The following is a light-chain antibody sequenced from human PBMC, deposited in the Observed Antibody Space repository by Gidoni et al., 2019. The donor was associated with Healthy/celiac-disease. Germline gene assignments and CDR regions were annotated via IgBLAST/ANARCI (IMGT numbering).Light chain of an antibody. Sequence: DIQMTQSPSTLSASVGDRVTITCRASQGISSCLDWYQQKPGKAPKLLIYDASSMEGGVPSRLSGRGAGAEFTLTISSLQHDDFAAKYCRQYNGYQYTFGQGTKLEIK. J-gene: IGKJ2*01. CDR1: QGISSC. CDR3: RQYNGYQYT. CDR2: DAS. V-gene: IGKV1-5*01.